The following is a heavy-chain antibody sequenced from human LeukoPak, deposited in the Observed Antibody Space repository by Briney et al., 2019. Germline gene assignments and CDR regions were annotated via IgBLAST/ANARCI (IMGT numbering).Heavy chain of an antibody. CDR2: IYYSGST. J-gene: IGHJ4*02. D-gene: IGHD3-9*01. V-gene: IGHV4-59*01. CDR1: GGSISSYY. CDR3: ARLGYDMWGDY. Sequence: PSETLSLTCTVSGGSISSYYWSWIRQPPGKGLEWIGYIYYSGSTNYNPSLKSRVTISVDTSKNQFSLKLSSVTAADTAVYYCARLGYDMWGDYWGQGTLVTVSS.